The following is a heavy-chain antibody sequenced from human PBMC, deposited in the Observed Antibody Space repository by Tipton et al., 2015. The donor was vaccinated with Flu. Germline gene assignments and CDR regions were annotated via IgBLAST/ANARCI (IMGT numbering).Heavy chain of an antibody. Sequence: GLVKPSQTLSLTCVISGDSVSTNSATWNWIRQSPSRGLEWLGRTHYRSQWLHDYAPSVKSRIIITPDASKNQFSLQLNSVTPDDTAVYFCVRELDGGSWFDPWGQGTLVAVSS. V-gene: IGHV6-1*01. D-gene: IGHD3-16*01. CDR2: THYRSQWLH. J-gene: IGHJ5*02. CDR3: VRELDGGSWFDP. CDR1: GDSVSTNSAT.